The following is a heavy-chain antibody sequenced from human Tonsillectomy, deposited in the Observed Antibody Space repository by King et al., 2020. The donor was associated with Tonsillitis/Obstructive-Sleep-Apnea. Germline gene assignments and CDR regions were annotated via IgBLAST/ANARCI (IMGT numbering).Heavy chain of an antibody. CDR3: ARGLMVQGPGYSYYYYMDV. CDR2: INPSGGST. CDR1: GYTFTTYY. D-gene: IGHD3-10*01. V-gene: IGHV1-46*01. Sequence: VQLVESGAEVKKPGASVTVSCKASGYTFTTYYMHWVRQAPGQGLEWMGIINPSGGSTTYAQKFQGRVTMTRDTSTSTVYMELSSLRSEDTAVYYCARGLMVQGPGYSYYYYMDVWGKGTTVTVSS. J-gene: IGHJ6*03.